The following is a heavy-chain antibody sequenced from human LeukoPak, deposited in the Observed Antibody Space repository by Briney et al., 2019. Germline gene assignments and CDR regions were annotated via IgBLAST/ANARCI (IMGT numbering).Heavy chain of an antibody. V-gene: IGHV1-24*01. Sequence: GASVKVSCKVSGYTLTELSMHWVRQAPGKGLEWMGGFDPEDGETIYAQKFQGRVTMTEDTSTDTAYMELSSLRSEDTAVYYCATEVPRPAMVRGVISRPFDYWGQGTLVTVSS. CDR2: FDPEDGET. CDR3: ATEVPRPAMVRGVISRPFDY. D-gene: IGHD3-10*01. J-gene: IGHJ4*02. CDR1: GYTLTELS.